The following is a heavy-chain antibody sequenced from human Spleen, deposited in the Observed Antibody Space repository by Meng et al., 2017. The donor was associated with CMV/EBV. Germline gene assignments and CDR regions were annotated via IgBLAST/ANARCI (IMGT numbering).Heavy chain of an antibody. D-gene: IGHD2-2*02. V-gene: IGHV3-13*01. J-gene: IGHJ6*02. CDR2: FGTAGDT. Sequence: GGSLRLSCAASGFTFSSYDMHWVRQLTGKGLEWVSGFGTAGDTHFPGSVKGRFTLSRENANNSLSLQMNSLRADDTAVYYCARDAVVAPAALRTFYYYAMDVWGQGSTVTVSS. CDR1: GFTFSSYD. CDR3: ARDAVVAPAALRTFYYYAMDV.